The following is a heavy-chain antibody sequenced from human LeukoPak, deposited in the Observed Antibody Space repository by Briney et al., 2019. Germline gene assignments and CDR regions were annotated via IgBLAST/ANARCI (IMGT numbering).Heavy chain of an antibody. CDR1: GFTFSSYS. J-gene: IGHJ3*02. D-gene: IGHD3-10*01. V-gene: IGHV3-30*02. Sequence: PGGSLRLSCAASGFTFSSYSMNWVRQAPGKGLEWVAFIRYDGSVKYYAESVKGRFTISRDNSKNTLYLQMNSLRAEDTAVYYCGKVSGSFLSDAFDTWGQGTMVTVSS. CDR3: GKVSGSFLSDAFDT. CDR2: IRYDGSVK.